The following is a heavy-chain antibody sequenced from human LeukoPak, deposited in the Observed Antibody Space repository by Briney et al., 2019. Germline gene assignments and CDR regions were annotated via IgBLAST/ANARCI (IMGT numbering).Heavy chain of an antibody. CDR1: GGSISSGSYY. D-gene: IGHD6-13*01. V-gene: IGHV4-61*02. CDR3: ARSRSAAAGKPIALLDP. CDR2: IYTSGST. Sequence: SQTLSLTCTASGGSISSGSYYWSWIRQPAGRGLEWIGRIYTSGSTNYNPSLKSRVTISVDTSKNQFSLKLTSVTAADTAVYYCARSRSAAAGKPIALLDPWGQGTLVTVSS. J-gene: IGHJ5*02.